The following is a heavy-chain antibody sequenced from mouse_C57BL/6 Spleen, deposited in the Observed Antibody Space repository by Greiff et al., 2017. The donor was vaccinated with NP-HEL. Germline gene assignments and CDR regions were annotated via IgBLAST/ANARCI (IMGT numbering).Heavy chain of an antibody. J-gene: IGHJ2*01. D-gene: IGHD2-3*01. CDR1: GYTFTDYY. Sequence: EVQLQQSGPELVKPGASVKISCKASGYTFTDYYMNWVKQSHGKSLEWIGDINPNNGGTSYNQKFKGKATLTVDKSSSTAYMELRSLTSEDSAVYYCARWRHDGSSFDYWGQGTTLTVSS. CDR2: INPNNGGT. V-gene: IGHV1-26*01. CDR3: ARWRHDGSSFDY.